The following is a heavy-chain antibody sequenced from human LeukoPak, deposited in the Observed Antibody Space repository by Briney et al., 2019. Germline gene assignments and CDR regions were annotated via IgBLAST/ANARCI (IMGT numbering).Heavy chain of an antibody. Sequence: GGSLRLSCAASGFTFSDYYMSWIRQAPGKGLEWLANIKKDGSDKYYVDSVKGRFTISRDNAKNSLYLQMNSLRAEDTAVYFCVRDFEFYYDSSGEFSPDYWGQGTLVTVSS. D-gene: IGHD3-22*01. CDR1: GFTFSDYY. V-gene: IGHV3-7*01. J-gene: IGHJ4*02. CDR2: IKKDGSDK. CDR3: VRDFEFYYDSSGEFSPDY.